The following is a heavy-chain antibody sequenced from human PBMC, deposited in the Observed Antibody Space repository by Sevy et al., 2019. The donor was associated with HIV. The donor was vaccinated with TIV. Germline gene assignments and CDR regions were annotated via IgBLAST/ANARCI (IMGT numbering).Heavy chain of an antibody. CDR3: ARSVGAARPFDY. J-gene: IGHJ4*02. V-gene: IGHV3-53*01. CDR1: GFTVSSNY. D-gene: IGHD6-6*01. CDR2: IYSGGST. Sequence: GGSLRLSCAASGFTVSSNYMSWVRQAPGKGLEWVSVIYSGGSTYYEDSVKGRFTISRDNSKNTLYLQMNSLMAEDTAVYYCARSVGAARPFDYWGQGTLVTVSS.